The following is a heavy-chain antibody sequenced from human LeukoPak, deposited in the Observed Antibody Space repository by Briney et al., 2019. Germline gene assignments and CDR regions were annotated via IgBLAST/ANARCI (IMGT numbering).Heavy chain of an antibody. Sequence: GGSLRLSCVASGFPFSSYWMTWVRQAPGKGLEWVASINHNGNVNYYVDSVKGRFTISRDNAKNSLCLQMSNLRAEDTAVYFCARGGGLDVWGQGATVTVSS. CDR1: GFPFSSYW. CDR3: ARGGGLDV. CDR2: INHNGNVN. D-gene: IGHD3-16*01. V-gene: IGHV3-7*03. J-gene: IGHJ6*02.